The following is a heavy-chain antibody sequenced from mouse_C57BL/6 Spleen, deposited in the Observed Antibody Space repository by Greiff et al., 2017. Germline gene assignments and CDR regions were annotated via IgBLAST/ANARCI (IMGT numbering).Heavy chain of an antibody. CDR1: GYTFTDYY. Sequence: EVQLQQSGPELVKPGASVKISCKASGYTFTDYYMNWVKQSPGKSLEWIGDINPNNGGTSYNQKFKGKATLTVDKSSSTAYMELRSLTSEDSAVYYCARVLITTVVADWYFDVWGTGTTVTVSS. CDR2: INPNNGGT. CDR3: ARVLITTVVADWYFDV. J-gene: IGHJ1*03. V-gene: IGHV1-26*01. D-gene: IGHD1-1*01.